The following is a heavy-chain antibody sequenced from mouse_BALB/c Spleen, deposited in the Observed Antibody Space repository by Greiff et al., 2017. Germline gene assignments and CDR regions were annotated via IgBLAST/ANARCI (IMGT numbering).Heavy chain of an antibody. CDR3: ARLGITTVVASDY. D-gene: IGHD1-1*01. CDR1: GYAFSSYW. J-gene: IGHJ2*01. Sequence: QVQLKQSGAELVRPGSSVKISCKASGYAFSSYWMNWVKQRPGQGLEWIGQIYPGDGDTNYNGKFKGKATLTADKSSSTAYMQLSSLTSEDSAVYFCARLGITTVVASDYWGQGTTLTVSS. V-gene: IGHV1-80*01. CDR2: IYPGDGDT.